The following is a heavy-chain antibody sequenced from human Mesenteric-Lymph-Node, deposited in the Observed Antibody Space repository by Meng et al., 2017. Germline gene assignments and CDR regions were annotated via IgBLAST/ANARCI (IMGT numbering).Heavy chain of an antibody. CDR2: INSNNGAT. V-gene: IGHV1-2*02. CDR1: GHTFTDYY. D-gene: IGHD1-14*01. CDR3: VRDVTRGGY. Sequence: QVLLVQSGVEVKKPGASGKVSCKASGHTFTDYYMHWVRQAPGQGLEWMGWINSNNGATNYVRNFQGRVTMTRDTSISTAYMELSRLKSDDTAVYYCVRDVTRGGYWGQGTLVTVSS. J-gene: IGHJ4*02.